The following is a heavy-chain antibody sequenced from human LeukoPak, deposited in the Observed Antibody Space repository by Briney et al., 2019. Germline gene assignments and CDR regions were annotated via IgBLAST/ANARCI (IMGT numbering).Heavy chain of an antibody. Sequence: GGSLRLSCTTSGFTFGEYPMSWIRQAPGKGLEWVGFIRSKAYGGTSEYAASVKGRFTISRDDSKSIVYLQMNSLRTEDTAVYYCIREFYFDYWGQGTLVTVSS. V-gene: IGHV3-49*03. CDR1: GFTFGEYP. CDR3: IREFYFDY. CDR2: IRSKAYGGTS. J-gene: IGHJ4*02.